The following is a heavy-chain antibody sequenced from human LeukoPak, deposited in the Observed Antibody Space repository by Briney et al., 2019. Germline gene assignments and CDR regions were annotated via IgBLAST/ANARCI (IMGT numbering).Heavy chain of an antibody. CDR1: GFTFSSYW. J-gene: IGHJ4*02. Sequence: GGSLRLSCAASGFTFSSYWMHWVRQAPGKGLVWVSHINSDGSSATYADSVKGRFTISRDNAKNTLYLQMNSLRAEDTAVYYCTSSAVSDKGYFDYWGQGTLVTVSS. D-gene: IGHD6-19*01. CDR3: TSSAVSDKGYFDY. CDR2: INSDGSSA. V-gene: IGHV3-74*01.